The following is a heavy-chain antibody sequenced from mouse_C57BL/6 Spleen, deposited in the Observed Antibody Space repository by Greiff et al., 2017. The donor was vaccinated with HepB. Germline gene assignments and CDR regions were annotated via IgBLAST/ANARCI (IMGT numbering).Heavy chain of an antibody. J-gene: IGHJ4*01. V-gene: IGHV1-9*01. CDR3: ASPYSNYEGGYYAMDY. CDR1: GYTFTGYW. D-gene: IGHD2-5*01. Sequence: QVQLQQPGAELMKPGASVKLSCKATGYTFTGYWIEWVKQRPGHGLEWIGEILPGSGSTNYNEKFKGKATFTADTSSNTADMQHSSLTTEDSAIYYCASPYSNYEGGYYAMDYWGQGTSVTVSS. CDR2: ILPGSGST.